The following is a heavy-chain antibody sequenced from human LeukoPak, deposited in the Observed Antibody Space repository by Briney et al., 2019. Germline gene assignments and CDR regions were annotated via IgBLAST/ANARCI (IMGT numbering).Heavy chain of an antibody. V-gene: IGHV4-59*01. Sequence: SETLSLTCTVSGGSISSYYWSWIRQPPGKGLEWIGYIYYSGSTNYNPSLKSRVTISVDTSKNQFSLKLSSVTAADTAVYYCARERVLAYAFDIWGQGTMVTVSS. D-gene: IGHD2-2*01. CDR1: GGSISSYY. CDR3: ARERVLAYAFDI. CDR2: IYYSGST. J-gene: IGHJ3*02.